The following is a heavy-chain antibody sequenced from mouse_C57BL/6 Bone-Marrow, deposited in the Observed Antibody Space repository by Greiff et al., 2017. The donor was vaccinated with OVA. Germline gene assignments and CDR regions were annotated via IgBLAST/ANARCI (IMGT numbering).Heavy chain of an antibody. Sequence: EVQLQQSVAELVRPGASVKLSCTASGFHINNTYMNWVKQRPEQGLEWIGRIDPANGNNKYDPKFQGKAPLTADPSTNTAYLQLSSLTSEDTAIYFCARYWLLPFAYWGQGTLVTVSA. J-gene: IGHJ3*01. V-gene: IGHV14-3*01. CDR1: GFHINNTY. CDR3: ARYWLLPFAY. D-gene: IGHD2-3*01. CDR2: IDPANGNN.